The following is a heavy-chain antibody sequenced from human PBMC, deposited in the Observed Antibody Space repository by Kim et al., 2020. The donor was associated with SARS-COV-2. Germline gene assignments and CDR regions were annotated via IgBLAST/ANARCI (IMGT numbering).Heavy chain of an antibody. J-gene: IGHJ4*03. D-gene: IGHD3-16*02. V-gene: IGHV4-34*01. CDR1: GGSFSGYY. CDR2: INHSGST. CDR3: ARGKPAHYVWGSYRYAGYF. Sequence: SQTLSLTCAVYGGSFSGYYWSWIRQPPGKGLEWIGEINHSGSTNYNPSLKSRVTISVDTSKNQFSLKLSSVTAADTAVYYCARGKPAHYVWGSYRYAGYF.